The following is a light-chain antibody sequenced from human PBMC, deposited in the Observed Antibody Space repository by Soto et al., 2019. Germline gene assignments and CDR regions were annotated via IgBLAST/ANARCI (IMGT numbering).Light chain of an antibody. CDR3: QSYDSDVVV. J-gene: IGLJ2*01. CDR2: ENN. V-gene: IGLV6-57*03. CDR1: SGSIANNY. Sequence: NFMLTQPHSVSESPGKTVTISCTRSSGSIANNYVQWYQQRPGSAPTTVIYENNQRLSGVPDRFSGSTDGSSNSASLTISGLQTEDEADYYCQSYDSDVVVFGGGTKLTVL.